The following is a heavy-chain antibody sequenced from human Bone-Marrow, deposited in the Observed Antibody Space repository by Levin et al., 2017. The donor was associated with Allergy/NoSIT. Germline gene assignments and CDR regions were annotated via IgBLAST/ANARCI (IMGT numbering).Heavy chain of an antibody. CDR1: GFSFREYS. D-gene: IGHD6-19*01. V-gene: IGHV3-69-1*02. J-gene: IGHJ5*02. CDR3: ARAEEDSGWSWFDP. CDR2: ISPTSHSI. Sequence: LSLPCAASGFSFREYSMNWVRQAPGKGPEWVSSISPTSHSIYYADFVKGRIIISRDNAESSLHLQMNSLTVEDTAVYYCARAEEDSGWSWFDPWGQGNLVIVSS.